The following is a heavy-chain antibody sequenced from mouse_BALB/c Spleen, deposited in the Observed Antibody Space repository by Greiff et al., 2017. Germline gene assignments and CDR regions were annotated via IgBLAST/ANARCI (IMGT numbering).Heavy chain of an antibody. J-gene: IGHJ4*01. V-gene: IGHV3-2*02. CDR3: ARTGTGYAMDY. CDR2: ISYSGST. D-gene: IGHD4-1*01. CDR1: GYSITSDYA. Sequence: DVKLQESGPGLVKPSQSLSLTCTVTGYSITSDYAWNWIRQFPGNKLEWMGYISYSGSTSYNPSLKSRISITRDTSKNQFFLQLNSVTTEDTATYYCARTGTGYAMDYWGQGTSVTVSS.